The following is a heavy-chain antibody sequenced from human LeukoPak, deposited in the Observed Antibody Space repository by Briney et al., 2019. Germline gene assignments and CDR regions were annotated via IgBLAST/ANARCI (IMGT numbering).Heavy chain of an antibody. CDR3: ARDGGDYYDSPDAFDI. V-gene: IGHV4-59*01. CDR2: IYYSGST. Sequence: PSETLSLTCTVSGGSISSYYWSWIRQPPGKGLEWIGYIYYSGSTNYNPSLKSRVTISVDTSKNQFSLKLSSVTAADTAVYYCARDGGDYYDSPDAFDIWGQGTMVTVSS. CDR1: GGSISSYY. D-gene: IGHD3-22*01. J-gene: IGHJ3*02.